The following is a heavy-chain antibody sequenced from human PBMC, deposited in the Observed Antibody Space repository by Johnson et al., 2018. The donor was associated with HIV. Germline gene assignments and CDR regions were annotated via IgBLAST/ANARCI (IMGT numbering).Heavy chain of an antibody. Sequence: QVQLVESGGGVVQPGRSLRLSCAASGFTFSSYAMHWVRKAPGKGLEWVAVISFDGSNNYYADSVKGRFTISRDNSKNTLYLQMTSLRAEDTAVYYCARETLGYCSSTSCYAFDIWGQGTMVTVSS. J-gene: IGHJ3*02. CDR3: ARETLGYCSSTSCYAFDI. D-gene: IGHD2-2*01. V-gene: IGHV3-30-3*01. CDR1: GFTFSSYA. CDR2: ISFDGSNN.